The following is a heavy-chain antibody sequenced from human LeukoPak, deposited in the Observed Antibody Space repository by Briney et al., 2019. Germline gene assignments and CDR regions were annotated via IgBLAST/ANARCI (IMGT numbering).Heavy chain of an antibody. Sequence: GGSLRLSCAASGFTFTTYWMHWVRQAPGKGLVWVSHINSDGSTTSYADSVKGRFTISRDNAKNTLYLQMNSLRAEDTAVYYCARDAVDTANAVWSQGTTVTVSS. D-gene: IGHD5-18*01. CDR1: GFTFTTYW. J-gene: IGHJ6*02. CDR3: ARDAVDTANAV. V-gene: IGHV3-74*01. CDR2: INSDGSTT.